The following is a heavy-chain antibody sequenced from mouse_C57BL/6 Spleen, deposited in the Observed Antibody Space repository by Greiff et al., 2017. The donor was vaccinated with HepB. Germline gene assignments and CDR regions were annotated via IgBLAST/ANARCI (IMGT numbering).Heavy chain of an antibody. Sequence: EVKLMESGEGLVKPGGSLKLSCAASGFTFSSYAMSWVRQTPEKRLEWVAYISSGGDYIYYADTVKGRFTISRDNARNTLYLQMSSLKSEDTAMYYCTREEGLYDGYWGDFDYWGQGTTLTVSS. D-gene: IGHD2-3*01. CDR2: ISSGGDYI. J-gene: IGHJ2*01. CDR1: GFTFSSYA. V-gene: IGHV5-9-1*02. CDR3: TREEGLYDGYWGDFDY.